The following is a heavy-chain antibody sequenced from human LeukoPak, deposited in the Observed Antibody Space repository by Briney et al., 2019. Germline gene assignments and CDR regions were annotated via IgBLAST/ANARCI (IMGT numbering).Heavy chain of an antibody. J-gene: IGHJ5*02. CDR3: ARGPYDFWSGYYIWFDP. CDR2: IHNSGDV. CDR1: RGSITGYY. V-gene: IGHV4-59*01. D-gene: IGHD3-3*01. Sequence: SETLSLTCTVSRGSITGYYWSWIRQPPEKGLEWIGWIHNSGDVRYNPSLTSRVTVSVDTSRNQFSLKLSSVTAADTAVYYCARGPYDFWSGYYIWFDPWGQGTLVTVSS.